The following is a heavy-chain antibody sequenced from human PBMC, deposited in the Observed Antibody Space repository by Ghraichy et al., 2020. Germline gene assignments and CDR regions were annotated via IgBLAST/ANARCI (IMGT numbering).Heavy chain of an antibody. D-gene: IGHD3-10*01. CDR3: AREVTMVRGVSIDY. CDR1: GGSISSGSYY. V-gene: IGHV4-61*02. Sequence: TLSLTYTVSGGSISSGSYYWSWIRQPAGKGLEWIGRIYTSGSTNYNPSLKSRVTISVDTSKNQFSLKLSSVTAADTAVYYCAREVTMVRGVSIDYWGQGTLVTVSS. CDR2: IYTSGST. J-gene: IGHJ4*02.